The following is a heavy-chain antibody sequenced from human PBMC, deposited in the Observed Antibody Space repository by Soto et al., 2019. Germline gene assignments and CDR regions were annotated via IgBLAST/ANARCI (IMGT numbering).Heavy chain of an antibody. CDR2: INGDGSGT. CDR3: ARGIFGSGTANDY. J-gene: IGHJ4*02. D-gene: IGHD3-10*01. Sequence: EVQLVESGGGLVQPGWSLRLSCAASGFTFSGSWMHWVRQAPGKGLVWVSRINGDGSGTSSADFVKGRFTISRDDAKKTLFLQMNGLRAEDTAVYYWARGIFGSGTANDYWGQGTLVTVSS. V-gene: IGHV3-74*01. CDR1: GFTFSGSW.